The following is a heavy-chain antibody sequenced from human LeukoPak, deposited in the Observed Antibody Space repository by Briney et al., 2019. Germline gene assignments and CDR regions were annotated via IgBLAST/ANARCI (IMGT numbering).Heavy chain of an antibody. Sequence: GGSLRLSCAASGFTFSSYGMHWVRQAPGKGLEWVAFIRYDGSNKYYADSEKALFNISRDNSKHPLYLQMNSLRPENTALYYCAKGRTVATMPYYFDNWGQGTLGTVSS. CDR2: IRYDGSNK. CDR1: GFTFSSYG. V-gene: IGHV3-30*02. J-gene: IGHJ4*02. CDR3: AKGRTVATMPYYFDN. D-gene: IGHD5-12*01.